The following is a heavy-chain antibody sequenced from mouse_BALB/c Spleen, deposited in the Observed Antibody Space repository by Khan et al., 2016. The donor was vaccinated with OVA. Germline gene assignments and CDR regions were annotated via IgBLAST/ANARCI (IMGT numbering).Heavy chain of an antibody. CDR3: ASHLTGSFAY. CDR2: ISSGGDYT. V-gene: IGHV5-6*01. D-gene: IGHD4-1*01. CDR1: GFTFSSYS. J-gene: IGHJ3*01. Sequence: EVELVESGGDLVKPGGSLKLSCAASGFTFSSYSMSWVRQTPDKRLEWVATISSGGDYTYYPDSVKGRSTISRDNAKNTLYLQMSSLKSEDTAMYYCASHLTGSFAYWGQGTMVTVSA.